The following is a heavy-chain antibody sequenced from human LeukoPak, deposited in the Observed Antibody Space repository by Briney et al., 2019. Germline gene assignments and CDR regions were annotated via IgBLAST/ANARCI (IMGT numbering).Heavy chain of an antibody. CDR3: ARGGYSSTQLEEYDY. CDR1: GGTFSSYA. CDR2: IIPIFGTA. J-gene: IGHJ4*02. Sequence: ASVKVSCKASGGTFSSYAISWVRQAPGQGLEGMGGIIPIFGTANYAQKFQGRVTITADESTSTAYMELSSLRSEDTAVYYCARGGYSSTQLEEYDYWGQGTLVTVSS. V-gene: IGHV1-69*13. D-gene: IGHD6-13*01.